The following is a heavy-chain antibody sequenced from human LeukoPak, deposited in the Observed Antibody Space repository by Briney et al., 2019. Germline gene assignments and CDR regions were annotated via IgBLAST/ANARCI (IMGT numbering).Heavy chain of an antibody. Sequence: SETLSLTCTVSGGSIISYYWSWIRQPAGKGLEWIGRIYISGSTNYNPSLKSRVTMSVDTSKNQFSLKLSSVTAADTAVYYCARRYGDYQNYFDSWGQGTLVTVSS. CDR3: ARRYGDYQNYFDS. CDR1: GGSIISYY. J-gene: IGHJ4*02. CDR2: IYISGST. V-gene: IGHV4-4*07. D-gene: IGHD4-17*01.